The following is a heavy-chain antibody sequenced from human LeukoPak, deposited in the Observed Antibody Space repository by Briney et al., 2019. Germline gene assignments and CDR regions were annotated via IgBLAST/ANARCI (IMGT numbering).Heavy chain of an antibody. CDR2: ISSSSGTI. Sequence: PGGSLRLSCAASGFTFSSYSMNWVRQAPGKGLEWISYISSSSGTIYYADSVKGRFTISRDNAKNSLYLQMSSLRAEDTAVYYCARRGEETPPYYSDSWGQGNKGTVSS. J-gene: IGHJ4*02. V-gene: IGHV3-48*01. CDR3: ARRGEETPPYYSDS. CDR1: GFTFSSYS.